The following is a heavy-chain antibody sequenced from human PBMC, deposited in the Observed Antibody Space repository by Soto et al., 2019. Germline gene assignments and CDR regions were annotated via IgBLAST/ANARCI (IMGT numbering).Heavy chain of an antibody. CDR2: IYYSGST. CDR3: AREVGQLGDYEGVGAFDI. J-gene: IGHJ3*02. V-gene: IGHV4-59*01. Sequence: QVQLQESGPGLVKPSETLSLTCTVSGGSISSYYWSWIRQPPGKGLEWIGYIYYSGSTNYNPSLKSRVTISVDTSKNQFSLKLSSVTAADTAVYYCAREVGQLGDYEGVGAFDIWGQGTMVTVSS. CDR1: GGSISSYY. D-gene: IGHD4-17*01.